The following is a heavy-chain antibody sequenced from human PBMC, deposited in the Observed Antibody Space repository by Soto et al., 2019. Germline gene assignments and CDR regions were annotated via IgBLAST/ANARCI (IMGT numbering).Heavy chain of an antibody. Sequence: ESGGGVVQPGRSLRLSCAASGFPFSRYGMHRVRQAPGKGLDWVALISYDGSKKYYADSVKGRFTISRDNSKQTLYLQMISLRAEDTAVYYCAGGQYYFDYCGQGTLVSVSS. D-gene: IGHD2-15*01. CDR1: GFPFSRYG. V-gene: IGHV3-30*03. J-gene: IGHJ4*02. CDR2: ISYDGSKK. CDR3: AGGQYYFDY.